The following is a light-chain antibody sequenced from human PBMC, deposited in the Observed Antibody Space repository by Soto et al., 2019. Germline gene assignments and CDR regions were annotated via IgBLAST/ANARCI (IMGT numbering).Light chain of an antibody. Sequence: QSALTQPASVSKSHGQSITISCTGTSSDVGGYKYVSWYQQHPGKAPKLMIYDVSNRPSGVSNRFSGSKSGNTASLTISGLQAEDEADYYCSSYTRSSTYVFGTGTKLTVL. V-gene: IGLV2-14*01. CDR3: SSYTRSSTYV. J-gene: IGLJ1*01. CDR1: SSDVGGYKY. CDR2: DVS.